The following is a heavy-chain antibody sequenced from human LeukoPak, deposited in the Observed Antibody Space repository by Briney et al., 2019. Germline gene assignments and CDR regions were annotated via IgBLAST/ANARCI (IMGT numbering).Heavy chain of an antibody. CDR2: IYYSGST. Sequence: SSETLSLTCTVSGGSISSYYWSWIRQPPGKGLEWIGYIYYSGSTYYNPSLKSRVTISLDTSKNQFSLKLSSATAADTAVYYCARRGSSWYYYYMDVWGKGTTVTVSS. D-gene: IGHD6-13*01. J-gene: IGHJ6*03. CDR3: ARRGSSWYYYYMDV. V-gene: IGHV4-59*08. CDR1: GGSISSYY.